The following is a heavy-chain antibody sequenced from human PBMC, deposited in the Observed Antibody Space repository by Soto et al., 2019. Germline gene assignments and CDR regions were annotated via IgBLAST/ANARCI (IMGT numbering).Heavy chain of an antibody. D-gene: IGHD4-17*01. J-gene: IGHJ2*01. CDR3: ARRLPRLYFGL. V-gene: IGHV4-31*03. Sequence: QVQLQESGPGLVKPSQTLSLTCTVSGGSVSSGGQYWSWIRQHPGKGLEWIGNIYYSGDTYYNPSFRSRITISVDTSRSPFSLSLSSVTAAETAVYYCARRLPRLYFGLWGRGTLLTVSS. CDR2: IYYSGDT. CDR1: GGSVSSGGQY.